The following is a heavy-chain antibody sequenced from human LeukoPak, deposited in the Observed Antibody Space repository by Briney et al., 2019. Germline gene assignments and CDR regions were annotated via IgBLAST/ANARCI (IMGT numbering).Heavy chain of an antibody. V-gene: IGHV4-39*01. Sequence: PSETLSLTCTVSSGSISSSSYYWGWIRQPPGKGLEWIGSIYYSGSTYYNPSLKSRVTISVDTSKNQFSLKLSSVTAADTAVYYCARLTLYQGYYFDYWGQGTLVTVSS. CDR3: ARLTLYQGYYFDY. D-gene: IGHD3-16*02. J-gene: IGHJ4*02. CDR1: SGSISSSSYY. CDR2: IYYSGST.